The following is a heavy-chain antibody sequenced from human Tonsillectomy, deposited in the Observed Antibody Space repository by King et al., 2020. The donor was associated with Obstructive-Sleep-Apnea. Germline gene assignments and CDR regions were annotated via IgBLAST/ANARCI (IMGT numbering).Heavy chain of an antibody. Sequence: QLVQSGAEVKKPGESLRISCKGSGYSFTSYWITWVRQMPGKGLEWMGRIEPSDSYTNYSPSFQGHVTISADKSISTAYLQWSSPKASDTAMYYCARQGGYSVYYSMDVWGQGTTVTVSS. D-gene: IGHD5-12*01. CDR1: GYSFTSYW. V-gene: IGHV5-10-1*03. CDR2: IEPSDSYT. CDR3: ARQGGYSVYYSMDV. J-gene: IGHJ6*02.